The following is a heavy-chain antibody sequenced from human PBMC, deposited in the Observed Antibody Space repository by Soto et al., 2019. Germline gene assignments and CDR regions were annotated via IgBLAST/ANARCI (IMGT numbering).Heavy chain of an antibody. CDR3: ARLSSLYYNSDYGGYYFDY. Sequence: QVQLQESGPGLVKPSQTLSLTCTVSGGSIRGGDYYWSWIRQHPGMGLEWIGYIFYSGNSFYNPSLKSGVTISVDTSKNQFSLQLSSVTAADTAIYYCARLSSLYYNSDYGGYYFDYWGQGTLVSVSS. CDR2: IFYSGNS. D-gene: IGHD3-10*01. J-gene: IGHJ4*02. V-gene: IGHV4-31*03. CDR1: GGSIRGGDYY.